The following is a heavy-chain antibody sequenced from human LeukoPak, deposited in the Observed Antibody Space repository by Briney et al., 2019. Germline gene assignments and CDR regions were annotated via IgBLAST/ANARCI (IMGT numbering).Heavy chain of an antibody. Sequence: PGGSLRLSCAASGFTFSSYAMHWVRQAPGKGLEWVAVISYDGSNKYYADSVKGRFTISRDNSKNTLYLQMNSLRAEDTAVYYCARALVVPAAPLDYWGQGTLVTVSS. CDR3: ARALVVPAAPLDY. CDR2: ISYDGSNK. J-gene: IGHJ4*02. V-gene: IGHV3-30*04. CDR1: GFTFSSYA. D-gene: IGHD2-2*01.